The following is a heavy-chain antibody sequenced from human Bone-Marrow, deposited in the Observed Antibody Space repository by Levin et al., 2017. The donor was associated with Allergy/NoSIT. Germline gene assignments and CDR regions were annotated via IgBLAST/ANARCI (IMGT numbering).Heavy chain of an antibody. Sequence: SQTLSLTCTVSGGSISGYYWSWVRQPPGKGLEWVGHIFYSGSTNYNPSLKSRVTLSINTSKNQFSLNLTSVTAADTAFYYCARSVAGEFDYWGQGTLGTVSS. CDR3: ARSVAGEFDY. D-gene: IGHD3-10*01. V-gene: IGHV4-59*01. CDR2: IFYSGST. J-gene: IGHJ4*02. CDR1: GGSISGYY.